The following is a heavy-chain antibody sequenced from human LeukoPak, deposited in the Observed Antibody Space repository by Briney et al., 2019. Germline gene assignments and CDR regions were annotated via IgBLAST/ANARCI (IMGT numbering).Heavy chain of an antibody. CDR3: ARAIDWFPSYYYYYYMDV. Sequence: GGSLRLSCAASGFTFSSYWMSWVRQAPGKGLEWVANIKQDGSEKYYVDSVKGRFTISRDNSKNTLHLQMNSLRAEDTALYYCARAIDWFPSYYYYYYMDVWGKGTTVTVSS. J-gene: IGHJ6*03. CDR2: IKQDGSEK. D-gene: IGHD3-9*01. V-gene: IGHV3-7*03. CDR1: GFTFSSYW.